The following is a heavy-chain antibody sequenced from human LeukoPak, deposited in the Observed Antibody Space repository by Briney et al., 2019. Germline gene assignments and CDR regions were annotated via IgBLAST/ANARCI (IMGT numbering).Heavy chain of an antibody. Sequence: SETLSLTCAVYGGSFSSHDWSWIRQPPGKGLEWIGYIYYSGSTNYNPSLKSRVTISVDTSKNQFSLKLSSVTAADTAVYYCARGIVVPAAIRVRDYYYYMYVWGKGTTVTVSS. CDR3: ARGIVVPAAIRVRDYYYYMYV. D-gene: IGHD2-2*02. CDR1: GGSFSSHD. V-gene: IGHV4-59*11. J-gene: IGHJ6*03. CDR2: IYYSGST.